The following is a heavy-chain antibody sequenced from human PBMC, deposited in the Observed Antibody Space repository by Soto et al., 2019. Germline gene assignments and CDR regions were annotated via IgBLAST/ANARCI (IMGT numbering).Heavy chain of an antibody. CDR1: GYTFTSYG. D-gene: IGHD2-2*01. CDR2: ISGYNGNT. Sequence: ASVKVSCKASGYTFTSYGISWVRQAPGQGLEWMGWISGYNGNTNYAQKLQGRVTMTTDTSTTTAYMELRSLRSDDTAVYYCARGDCSSTSCSLLVDWFDPWGQGTLSPSPQ. V-gene: IGHV1-18*01. J-gene: IGHJ5*02. CDR3: ARGDCSSTSCSLLVDWFDP.